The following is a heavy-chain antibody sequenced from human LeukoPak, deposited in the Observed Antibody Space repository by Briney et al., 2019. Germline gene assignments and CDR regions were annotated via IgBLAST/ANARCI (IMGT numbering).Heavy chain of an antibody. CDR1: GDSITSSSYY. V-gene: IGHV4-39*02. Sequence: PSETLSLTCSVSGDSITSSSYYWAWIRQPPEKGLEWIGSIYYTGGTHYSPSLKSRVTMSVDTSKNQFSLKLNSVTAADTAVYYCAREGGSGYSYYFDSWGQGTLVTVSS. CDR3: AREGGSGYSYYFDS. D-gene: IGHD3-22*01. J-gene: IGHJ4*02. CDR2: IYYTGGT.